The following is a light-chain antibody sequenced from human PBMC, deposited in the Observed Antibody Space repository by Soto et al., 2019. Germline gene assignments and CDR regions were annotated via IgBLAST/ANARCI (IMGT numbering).Light chain of an antibody. CDR3: QQYGSLPWT. Sequence: EIVLTQSPGTLSLSPGERATLSCRASQSVSSSYLVWYQQKPGQAPRLLIYGASSRATGIPDRFSGSGSGTDFTLTISRLEPEDFAVYYCQQYGSLPWTFGQGTKVEI. V-gene: IGKV3-20*01. CDR2: GAS. J-gene: IGKJ1*01. CDR1: QSVSSSY.